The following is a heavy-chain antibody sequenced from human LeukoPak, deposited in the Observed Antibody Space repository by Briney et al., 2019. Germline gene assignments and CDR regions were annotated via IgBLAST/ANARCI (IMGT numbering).Heavy chain of an antibody. Sequence: GGSLRLSCAASGFTFSRYWMSWVRHAPGKGLEWVANIKQDGSEKYYVDSVKGRFTISRDNAKNSMYLQMNSLRAEDTAVYYCARETMGADIVVVPTPFDAFDLWGQGTMVTVSS. CDR3: ARETMGADIVVVPTPFDAFDL. CDR2: IKQDGSEK. V-gene: IGHV3-7*01. J-gene: IGHJ3*01. CDR1: GFTFSRYW. D-gene: IGHD2-2*01.